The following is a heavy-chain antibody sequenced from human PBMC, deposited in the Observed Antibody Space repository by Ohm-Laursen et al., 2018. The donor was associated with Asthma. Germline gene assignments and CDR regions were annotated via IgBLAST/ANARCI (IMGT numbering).Heavy chain of an antibody. J-gene: IGHJ5*02. CDR2: IIPIFGTA. CDR1: GGTFSSYA. D-gene: IGHD2-15*01. Sequence: SSVKVSCKASGGTFSSYAISWVRQAPGQGLEWMGGIIPIFGTANYAQKFQGRVTITADESTSTAYMELSSLRSEDTAVYYCARDRSGCSGGSCYSPFDPWGQGTLVTVSS. CDR3: ARDRSGCSGGSCYSPFDP. V-gene: IGHV1-69*01.